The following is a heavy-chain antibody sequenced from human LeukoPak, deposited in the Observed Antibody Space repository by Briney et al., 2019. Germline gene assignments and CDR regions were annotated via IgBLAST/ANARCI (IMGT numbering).Heavy chain of an antibody. D-gene: IGHD1-1*01. J-gene: IGHJ1*01. V-gene: IGHV4-30-2*01. CDR1: GGSISSGGYS. CDR3: ARVGVGRPPTTPAEYFQH. CDR2: IYHSGST. Sequence: PSETLSLTCAVSGGSISSGGYSWSWIRQPPGKGLEWIGYIYHSGSTYYNPSLKSRVTMSVDTSKNQFSLKLSSVTAADTAVYYCARVGVGRPPTTPAEYFQHWGQGTLVTVSS.